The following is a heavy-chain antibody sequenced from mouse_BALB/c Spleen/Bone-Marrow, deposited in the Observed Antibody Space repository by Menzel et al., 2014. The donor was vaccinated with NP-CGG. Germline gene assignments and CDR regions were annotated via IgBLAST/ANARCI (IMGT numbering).Heavy chain of an antibody. Sequence: VQVVESGAELAKPGASVKMSCKASGYTFTSYWMHWVKQRPGQGLEWIGYINPSNGYTEYNKKLKDKATLTADKSSSTAYMQLSSLTSEDSAVYYCAIMTYYAMDYWGQGTSVTVSS. CDR1: GYTFTSYW. J-gene: IGHJ4*01. CDR2: INPSNGYT. V-gene: IGHV1-7*01. CDR3: AIMTYYAMDY.